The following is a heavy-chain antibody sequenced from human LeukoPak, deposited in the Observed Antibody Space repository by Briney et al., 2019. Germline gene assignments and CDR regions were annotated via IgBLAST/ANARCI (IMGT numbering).Heavy chain of an antibody. CDR1: GFTFSSYS. J-gene: IGHJ3*02. V-gene: IGHV3-21*01. Sequence: GGSLRLSCAASGFTFSSYSMNWVRQAPGKGLEWVSSISGSSSYIYYADSVKGRFTISRDNAKNSLYLQMNSLRAEDTAVYYCAELGIGDAFDIWGQGTMVTVSS. CDR3: AELGIGDAFDI. CDR2: ISGSSSYI. D-gene: IGHD1-7*01.